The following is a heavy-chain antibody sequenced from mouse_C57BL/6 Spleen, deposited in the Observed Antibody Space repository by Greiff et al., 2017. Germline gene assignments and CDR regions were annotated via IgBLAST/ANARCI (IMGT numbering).Heavy chain of an antibody. V-gene: IGHV1-18*01. CDR3: ARVYDGYSPYYFDY. CDR2: INPNNGGT. Sequence: EVQLQQSGPELVKPGASVKIPCKASGYKITDYNMDWVKQSHGKSLAWIGDINPNNGGTIYNPKFKGKATLPVDKSSSTAYMELRSLTSEDTTVYDSARVYDGYSPYYFDYWGQGTTLTVAS. J-gene: IGHJ2*01. D-gene: IGHD2-3*01. CDR1: GYKITDYN.